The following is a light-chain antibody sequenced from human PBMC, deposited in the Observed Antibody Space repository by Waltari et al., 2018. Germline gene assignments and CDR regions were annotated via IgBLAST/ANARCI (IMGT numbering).Light chain of an antibody. V-gene: IGLV2-14*03. CDR1: NSDVGDYNF. J-gene: IGLJ1*01. CDR2: DVS. CDR3: CSYASSGLYG. Sequence: QSALTQPASVSGSPGQSITISCTGTNSDVGDYNFVSWHQQHPGKAPELMIYDVSNRPSGVSDRFSGSKSGNTASLTISGLQAEDEADYYCCSYASSGLYGFGTGTKVTVL.